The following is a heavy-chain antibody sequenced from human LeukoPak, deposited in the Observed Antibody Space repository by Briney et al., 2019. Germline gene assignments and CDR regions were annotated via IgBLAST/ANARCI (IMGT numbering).Heavy chain of an antibody. D-gene: IGHD3-9*01. J-gene: IGHJ6*02. V-gene: IGHV1-69*13. CDR2: IIPIFGTA. CDR1: GGTFSSYA. Sequence: GASVKVCCKASGGTFSSYAISWVRQAPGQGLEWMGGIIPIFGTANYAQKFQGRVTITADESTSTAYMELSSLRSEDTAVYYCARVSTSFEPGLQYGMDVWGQGTTVTVSS. CDR3: ARVSTSFEPGLQYGMDV.